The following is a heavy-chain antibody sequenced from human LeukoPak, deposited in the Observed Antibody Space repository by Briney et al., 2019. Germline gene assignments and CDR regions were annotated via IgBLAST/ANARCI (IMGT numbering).Heavy chain of an antibody. CDR2: INPDGNKK. CDR3: ARDLAYSRLDY. V-gene: IGHV3-7*01. D-gene: IGHD5-18*01. Sequence: GGSLRLSCAVSGLTFSSSWMDWVRQAPGKGLEWVASINPDGNKKYSVDSVKGRFTISRDNAENSLYLQMNSLRVEDTAFYYCARDLAYSRLDYWGQGMLVTVSS. CDR1: GLTFSSSW. J-gene: IGHJ4*02.